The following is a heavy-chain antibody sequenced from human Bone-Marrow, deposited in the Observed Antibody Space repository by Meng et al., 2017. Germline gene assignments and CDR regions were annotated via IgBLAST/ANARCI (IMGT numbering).Heavy chain of an antibody. CDR2: INTYNGKT. CDR1: GYPLSSDG. J-gene: IGHJ4*02. V-gene: IGHV1-18*01. Sequence: QGQLVQSGAEGKKPGASVKVSCEASGYPLSSDGFSWVRQAPGQGLEWLGWINTYNGKTDYAQKFQGRITMTTDTFTSTAYMELRSLRSDDTAVYYCATRGNPYLNCWGQGTLVTVSS. CDR3: ATRGNPYLNC.